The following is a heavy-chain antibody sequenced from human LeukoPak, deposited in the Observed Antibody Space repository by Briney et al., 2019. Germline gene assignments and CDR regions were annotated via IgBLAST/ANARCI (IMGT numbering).Heavy chain of an antibody. D-gene: IGHD2-15*01. CDR3: ARDGGNDAFNI. CDR2: ISSSSSYI. V-gene: IGHV3-21*01. CDR1: GFTFSSYS. J-gene: IGHJ3*02. Sequence: GGSLRVSCAASGFTFSSYSMNWVRQAPGKGLEWVSSISSSSSYIYYADSVKGRFTISRDNAKNSLYLQMNSLRAEDTAVYYCARDGGNDAFNIWGQGTMVTVSS.